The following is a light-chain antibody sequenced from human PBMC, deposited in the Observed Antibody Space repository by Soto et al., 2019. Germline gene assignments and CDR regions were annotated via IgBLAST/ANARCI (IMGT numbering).Light chain of an antibody. J-gene: IGKJ5*01. CDR2: DAS. Sequence: EIVLTHSPATLSLSPCERATLSCSASQSVSSYLAWYQQKPGQAPRLLIYDASNRATGIPARFSGSGSGTDFTLTISSLGPEDFAVYYCQQRSNWPPITFGQGTRLEIK. V-gene: IGKV3-11*01. CDR3: QQRSNWPPIT. CDR1: QSVSSY.